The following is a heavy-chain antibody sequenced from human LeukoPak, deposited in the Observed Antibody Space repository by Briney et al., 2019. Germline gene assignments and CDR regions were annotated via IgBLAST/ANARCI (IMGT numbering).Heavy chain of an antibody. Sequence: GGSLRLSCAASGFIFSEQYMSWIRQAPGKGLEWISYISNSGSNIYYADSVEGRFTIARDNAKNSLYLQMTGLRAEDTAVYYCAKAQYNSGYYYLGYYFDYWGQGTLVTVSS. V-gene: IGHV3-11*01. CDR3: AKAQYNSGYYYLGYYFDY. J-gene: IGHJ4*02. CDR1: GFIFSEQY. CDR2: ISNSGSNI. D-gene: IGHD3-22*01.